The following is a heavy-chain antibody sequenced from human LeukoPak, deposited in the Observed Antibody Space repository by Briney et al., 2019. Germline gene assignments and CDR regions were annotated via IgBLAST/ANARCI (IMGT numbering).Heavy chain of an antibody. CDR1: GYTLTELS. Sequence: ASVKVSCKVSGYTLTELSMHWVRQAPGKGLEWMGGFDPEDGETIYAQKFQGRVTMTTDTSTSTAYMELRSLRSDDTAVYYCARDPGGSYFPHFDYWGQGTLVTVSS. J-gene: IGHJ4*02. D-gene: IGHD1-26*01. CDR3: ARDPGGSYFPHFDY. CDR2: FDPEDGET. V-gene: IGHV1-24*01.